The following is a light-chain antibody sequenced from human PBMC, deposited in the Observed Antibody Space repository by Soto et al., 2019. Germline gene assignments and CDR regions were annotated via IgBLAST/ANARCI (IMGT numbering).Light chain of an antibody. CDR3: QQYGNSPIT. CDR1: QSVSSN. J-gene: IGKJ5*01. Sequence: ERVMTQSPATLSVSQGERATLSCRASQSVSSNLAWYQQKPGQAPRLLIYGASTRPTGVPDRFVGRGSGTDFSLTINRLEPEDFAVYYCQQYGNSPITFGQGARLEIK. CDR2: GAS. V-gene: IGKV3D-15*01.